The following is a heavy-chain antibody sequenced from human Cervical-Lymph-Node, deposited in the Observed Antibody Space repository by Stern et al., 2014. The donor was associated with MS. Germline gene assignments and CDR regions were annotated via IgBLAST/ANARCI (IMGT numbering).Heavy chain of an antibody. CDR2: ISNDGSKK. Sequence: DQLVESGGGVVQPGRSLRLSCEASGLNFSRYGLHWVRQAPGKEPEWVAVISNDGSKKYYAGSVKGRFTVSRDNSKNTLLLEMNSLRREDTAVYYCAKAWGHWGQGTLVIVSS. D-gene: IGHD7-27*01. CDR3: AKAWGH. J-gene: IGHJ4*02. V-gene: IGHV3-30*18. CDR1: GLNFSRYG.